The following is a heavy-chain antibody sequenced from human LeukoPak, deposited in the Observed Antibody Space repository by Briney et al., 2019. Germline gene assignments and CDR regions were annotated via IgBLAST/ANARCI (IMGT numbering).Heavy chain of an antibody. Sequence: PGRSLRLSCAASGFTFSSYAMRWVRQAPGKGLEWVAVISYDGSNKYYADSVKGRFTISRDNSKNTLYLQMNSLRAEDTAVYYCARDQESFIVVVPASYGMDVWGQGTTVTVSS. J-gene: IGHJ6*02. V-gene: IGHV3-30*04. CDR3: ARDQESFIVVVPASYGMDV. CDR2: ISYDGSNK. D-gene: IGHD2-2*01. CDR1: GFTFSSYA.